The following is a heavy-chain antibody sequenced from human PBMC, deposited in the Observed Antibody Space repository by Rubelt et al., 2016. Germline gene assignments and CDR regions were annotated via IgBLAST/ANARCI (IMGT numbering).Heavy chain of an antibody. J-gene: IGHJ4*02. V-gene: IGHV4-39*01. CDR2: ST. Sequence: STYYNPSLKSRVTISVDTSKNQFSLKLSSVTAADTAVYYCARASPFMIVVVTSPNFDYWGQGTLVTVSS. CDR3: ARASPFMIVVVTSPNFDY. D-gene: IGHD3-22*01.